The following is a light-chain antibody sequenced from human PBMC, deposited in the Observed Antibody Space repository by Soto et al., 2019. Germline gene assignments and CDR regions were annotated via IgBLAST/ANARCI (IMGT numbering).Light chain of an antibody. V-gene: IGKV3-20*01. Sequence: EIVLTESPGTLSLSPGERARLSCRASQSVASSYLAWYQQKPGQAPRLLIYGASSRAAGIPDRFSGSGSGTDFTLTIRRLEPEDIAVYYCQQYGSSPRTFGQGTKVDIK. CDR1: QSVASSY. CDR3: QQYGSSPRT. J-gene: IGKJ1*01. CDR2: GAS.